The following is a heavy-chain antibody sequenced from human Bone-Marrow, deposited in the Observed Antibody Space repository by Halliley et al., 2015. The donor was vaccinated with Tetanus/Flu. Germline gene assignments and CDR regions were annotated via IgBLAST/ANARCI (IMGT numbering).Heavy chain of an antibody. Sequence: SCITKSSDNISYADPVRGRFTTSRDNSKNPVSLQMNSLRAEDTAVYFCAKMDGGNCRYDAFDIWGQGTKVTVSS. D-gene: IGHD2-15*01. J-gene: IGHJ3*02. V-gene: IGHV3-21*04. CDR2: ITKSSDNI. CDR3: AKMDGGNCRYDAFDI.